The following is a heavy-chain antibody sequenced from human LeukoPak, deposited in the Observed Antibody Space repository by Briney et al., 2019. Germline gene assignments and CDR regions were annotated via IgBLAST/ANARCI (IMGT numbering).Heavy chain of an antibody. Sequence: SVKVSCKASGGSFSSYAISWVRQAPGQGLEWMGGIIPIFGTANYAQKFQGRVTITADESTSTAYMELSSLRSEDTAVYYCASRYCSSTRCTAESFLDYWGQGTLVTVSS. CDR3: ASRYCSSTRCTAESFLDY. V-gene: IGHV1-69*13. J-gene: IGHJ4*02. CDR1: GGSFSSYA. CDR2: IIPIFGTA. D-gene: IGHD2-2*01.